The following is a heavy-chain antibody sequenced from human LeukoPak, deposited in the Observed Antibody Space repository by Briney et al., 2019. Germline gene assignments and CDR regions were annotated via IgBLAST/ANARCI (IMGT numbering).Heavy chain of an antibody. J-gene: IGHJ3*02. Sequence: GGSLRLSCTASGFTFSTYAMMWVRQTPGKGLEWVSDISAGGGSAHYADSVKGRFTISRDNYKHSLFLQMNSLRAEDTAVYYCARDPNGDYIGAFDMWGPGTMVTVSS. CDR3: ARDPNGDYIGAFDM. CDR1: GFTFSTYA. D-gene: IGHD4-17*01. CDR2: ISAGGGSA. V-gene: IGHV3-23*01.